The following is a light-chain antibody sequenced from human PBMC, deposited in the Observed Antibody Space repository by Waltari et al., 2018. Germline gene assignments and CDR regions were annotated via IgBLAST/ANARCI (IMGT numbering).Light chain of an antibody. Sequence: DIHLTQSPSFLSTSVGDRVTITCRASQDISTSLAWYQEKPGRAPKLLIYAASTLQSEIPSRCSGSGSGTEFTLTISSLQPEDFATYYCQQVNNYPLTFGGGTKVEIK. CDR2: AAS. CDR3: QQVNNYPLT. J-gene: IGKJ4*01. CDR1: QDISTS. V-gene: IGKV1-9*01.